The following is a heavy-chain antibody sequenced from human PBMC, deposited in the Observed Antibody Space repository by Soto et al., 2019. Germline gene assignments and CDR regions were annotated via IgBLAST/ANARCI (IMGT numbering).Heavy chain of an antibody. V-gene: IGHV3-23*01. D-gene: IGHD6-19*01. CDR2: ISGSGGST. CDR1: GFTFSSYA. J-gene: IGHJ6*02. CDR3: AKGSGWSTTYYYYYGMDV. Sequence: GGSLRLSCAASGFTFSSYAMSWVRQAPGKGLEWVSAISGSGGSTYYADSVKGRFTISRDNSKNTLYLQMNSLRAEDTAVYYFAKGSGWSTTYYYYYGMDVWGQGTTVTVSS.